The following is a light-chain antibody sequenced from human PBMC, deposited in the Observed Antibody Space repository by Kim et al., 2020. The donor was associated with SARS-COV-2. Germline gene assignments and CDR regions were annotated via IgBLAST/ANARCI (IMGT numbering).Light chain of an antibody. CDR3: NSRDSSGTV. J-gene: IGLJ3*02. CDR2: GKN. Sequence: SSELTQDPAVSVALGQTVRITCQGDSLRSYYASWYQQKPGQAPVLVIYGKNNRPSGIPDRFSGSSSGNTASLTITGAQAEDEADYYCNSRDSSGTVFGGGTKVTVL. CDR1: SLRSYY. V-gene: IGLV3-19*01.